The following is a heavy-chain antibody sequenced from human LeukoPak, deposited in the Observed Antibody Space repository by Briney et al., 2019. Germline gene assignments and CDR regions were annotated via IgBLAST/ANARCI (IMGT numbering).Heavy chain of an antibody. J-gene: IGHJ6*03. Sequence: SETLSLTCTVSGGSISSYYWSWIRQPPGKGLKWIGNIYYSGYTTYSPSLRSRVTISVDTSKNQFSLKLSSVTAADTAVYYCARETSQKGAHYMDVWGKGTSITISS. CDR2: IYYSGYT. CDR1: GGSISSYY. D-gene: IGHD3-16*01. CDR3: ARETSQKGAHYMDV. V-gene: IGHV4-59*01.